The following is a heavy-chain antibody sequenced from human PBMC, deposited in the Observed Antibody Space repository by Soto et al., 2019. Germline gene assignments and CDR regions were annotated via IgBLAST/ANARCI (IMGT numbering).Heavy chain of an antibody. J-gene: IGHJ4*02. CDR1: EFTFSSYS. V-gene: IGHV3-48*02. CDR3: ARDSPPGWHFDY. CDR2: ISSSSSTI. Sequence: ESGGGLVQPGGSLRLSCAASEFTFSSYSMNWVRQAPGKGLEWISYISSSSSTIYYADSVRGRFTISRDSAKNSLYLQMNSLRDEDTAVYYYARDSPPGWHFDYWGQGTLVTVSS. D-gene: IGHD6-19*01.